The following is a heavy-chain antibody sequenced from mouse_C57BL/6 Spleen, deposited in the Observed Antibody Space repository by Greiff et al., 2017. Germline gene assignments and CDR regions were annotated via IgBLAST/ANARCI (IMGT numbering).Heavy chain of an antibody. CDR3: ASSDYCGSSYWYFDV. Sequence: QVQLQQPGAELVRPGTSVKLSCKASGYTFTSYWMHWVKQRPGQGLEWIGVIDPSDSYTNYNQKFKGKATLTVDTSSSTAYMQLSSLTSEDSAVYYCASSDYCGSSYWYFDVWGTGTTVTVSS. CDR2: IDPSDSYT. J-gene: IGHJ1*03. V-gene: IGHV1-59*01. CDR1: GYTFTSYW. D-gene: IGHD1-1*01.